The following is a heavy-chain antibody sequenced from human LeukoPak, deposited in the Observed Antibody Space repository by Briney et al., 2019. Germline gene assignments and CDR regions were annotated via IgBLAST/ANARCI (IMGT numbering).Heavy chain of an antibody. J-gene: IGHJ4*02. Sequence: GGSLRLSCAASGFTFSSYSMNWVRQAPGKGLEWVSYISSSSSTIYYADSVKGRFTISRDNAKNSLYLQMNSLRAEDTAVYYCARRGGEITFDYWGQGTLVTVSS. CDR3: ARRGGEITFDY. D-gene: IGHD3-16*01. CDR1: GFTFSSYS. CDR2: ISSSSSTI. V-gene: IGHV3-48*01.